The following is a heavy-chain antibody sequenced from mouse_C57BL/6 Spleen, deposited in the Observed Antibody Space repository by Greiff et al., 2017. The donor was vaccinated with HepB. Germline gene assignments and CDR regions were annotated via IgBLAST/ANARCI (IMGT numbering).Heavy chain of an antibody. CDR3: ARKPYYYGSSDY. V-gene: IGHV1-26*01. CDR2: INPNNGGT. Sequence: VQLQQSGPELVKPGASVKISCKASGYTFTDYYMNWVKQSHGKSLEWIGDINPNNGGTSYNQKFKGKATLTVDKSSSTAYMELRSLTSEDSAVYYCARKPYYYGSSDYWGQGTTLTVSS. D-gene: IGHD1-1*01. CDR1: GYTFTDYY. J-gene: IGHJ2*01.